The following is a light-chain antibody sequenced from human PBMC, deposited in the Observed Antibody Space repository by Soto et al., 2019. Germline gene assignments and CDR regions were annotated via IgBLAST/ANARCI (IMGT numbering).Light chain of an antibody. CDR2: AAS. Sequence: EILLTQSPGTLSLSAGERATLSCRASHSVSSSFFAWYQQKPGQAPRLLLYAASSRATGFPDRFSGSGSGTDFTLTISSLEPEDSAVYYCQQYGSSPVTFGQGTKVDIK. V-gene: IGKV3-20*01. CDR3: QQYGSSPVT. CDR1: HSVSSSF. J-gene: IGKJ1*01.